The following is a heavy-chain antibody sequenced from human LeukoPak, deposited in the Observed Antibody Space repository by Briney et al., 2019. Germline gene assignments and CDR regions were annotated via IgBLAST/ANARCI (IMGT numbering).Heavy chain of an antibody. CDR1: GGSMSSYF. Sequence: SETLSLTCTVSGGSMSSYFWSWLRQPPGKGLEWIGYIYYGGSTNYNPALNSRVTISVDTSKKQFSLKLSSVTAADTALYYCARLEYSSGWYVYWGQGTLVTVSS. CDR3: ARLEYSSGWYVY. V-gene: IGHV4-59*01. J-gene: IGHJ4*02. CDR2: IYYGGST. D-gene: IGHD6-19*01.